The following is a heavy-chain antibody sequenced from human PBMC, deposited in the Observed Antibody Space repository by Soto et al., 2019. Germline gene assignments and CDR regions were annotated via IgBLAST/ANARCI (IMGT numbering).Heavy chain of an antibody. CDR1: GFTFSGSA. CDR2: IRSKANSYAT. CDR3: TILAARPLLMGQKNWYFDL. J-gene: IGHJ2*01. Sequence: EVQLVESGGGLVQPGGSLKLSCAVSGFTFSGSAMHWVRQASGKGLEWVGRIRSKANSYATAYAASVKGRFTISRDDSKNTAYLQMNSLKTEDTAVYYCTILAARPLLMGQKNWYFDLWGRGTLVTVSS. D-gene: IGHD6-6*01. V-gene: IGHV3-73*02.